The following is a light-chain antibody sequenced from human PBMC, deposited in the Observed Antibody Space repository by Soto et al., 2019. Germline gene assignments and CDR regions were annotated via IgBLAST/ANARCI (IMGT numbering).Light chain of an antibody. CDR1: QGISNY. Sequence: DIQMTQSPSSLSASVGDRVTITCRASQGISNYLAWYQQKPGKVPKLLIYAASTLQSGVPSRVSGSGSGTDFTLTISSLQPEECATYDCQKHNSAPRTFGRRTKVEIK. CDR2: AAS. V-gene: IGKV1-27*01. J-gene: IGKJ4*01. CDR3: QKHNSAPRT.